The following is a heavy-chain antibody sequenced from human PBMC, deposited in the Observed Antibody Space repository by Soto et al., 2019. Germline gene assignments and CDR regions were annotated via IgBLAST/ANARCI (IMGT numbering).Heavy chain of an antibody. Sequence: ESLKISCKGSGYSFTSYWISWVRLMPGKGLEWMGGIDPSDSSTTYSPSCQGHATISADKSIRPHSLQWSSLKASDTAMYYCASTIVVGRAAYYYGMDVWGQGTRVTVSS. V-gene: IGHV5-10-1*01. CDR3: ASTIVVGRAAYYYGMDV. J-gene: IGHJ6*02. CDR2: IDPSDSST. D-gene: IGHD2-2*01. CDR1: GYSFTSYW.